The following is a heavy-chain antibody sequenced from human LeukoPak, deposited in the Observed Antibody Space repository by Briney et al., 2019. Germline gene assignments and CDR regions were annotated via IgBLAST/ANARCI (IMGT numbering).Heavy chain of an antibody. CDR2: IIPIFGTA. CDR3: AREKVGATSSGGMDV. Sequence: SVKVSCKASGGTFSSYAISWVRQAPGQGLEWKGGIIPIFGTANYAQKFQGRVTITADESTSTAYMELSSLRSEDTAVYYCAREKVGATSSGGMDVWGQGTTVTVSS. D-gene: IGHD1-26*01. CDR1: GGTFSSYA. J-gene: IGHJ6*02. V-gene: IGHV1-69*13.